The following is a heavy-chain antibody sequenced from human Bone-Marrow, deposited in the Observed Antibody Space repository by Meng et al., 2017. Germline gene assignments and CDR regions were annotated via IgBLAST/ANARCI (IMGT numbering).Heavy chain of an antibody. V-gene: IGHV1-2*06. J-gene: IGHJ5*02. CDR2: INPNSGGT. D-gene: IGHD6-19*01. CDR3: ARDSSGWIRENWFDP. CDR1: GYTFTGYY. Sequence: QVQLVQSGAEVKKPGASVKVSCKASGYTFTGYYMHWVRQAPGQGLEWMGRINPNSGGTNYAQKFQGRVTMTRDTSISTAYMELSRLRSDDTAVYYCARDSSGWIRENWFDPWGQGTLVTVSS.